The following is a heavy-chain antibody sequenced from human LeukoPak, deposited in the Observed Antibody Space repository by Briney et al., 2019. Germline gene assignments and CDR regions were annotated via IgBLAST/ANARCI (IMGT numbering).Heavy chain of an antibody. CDR2: INPNSGGT. V-gene: IGHV1-2*02. CDR1: GYTFTGYY. CDR3: ARGGSGSHSYYYYYMDV. D-gene: IGHD1-26*01. J-gene: IGHJ6*03. Sequence: ASVKVSCKASGYTFTGYYMHWVRQAPGQGLEWMGWINPNSGGTNYAQKFQGRVTMTRDTSISTAYMELSRLRSDDTAVYYCARGGSGSHSYYYYYMDVWGKGTTVTISS.